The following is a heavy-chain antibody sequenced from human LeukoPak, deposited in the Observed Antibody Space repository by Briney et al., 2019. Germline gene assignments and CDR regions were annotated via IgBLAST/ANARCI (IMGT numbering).Heavy chain of an antibody. CDR1: GYSFSTFD. D-gene: IGHD3-10*01. V-gene: IGHV1-8*01. CDR2: MNPNSGNT. J-gene: IGHJ6*02. CDR3: ARGGILVQGVTILYGMDV. Sequence: GASLKVSCKTSGYSFSTFDINWVRQATGQGLEWMGWMNPNSGNTNYEQKFQGRLTMTRDTSISTAYMELSSLRSEDTAVYYCARGGILVQGVTILYGMDVWGQGTTVTASS.